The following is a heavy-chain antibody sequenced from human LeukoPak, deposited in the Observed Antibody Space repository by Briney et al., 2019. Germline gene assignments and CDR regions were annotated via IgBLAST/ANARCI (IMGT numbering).Heavy chain of an antibody. J-gene: IGHJ4*02. D-gene: IGHD3-10*01. V-gene: IGHV4-59*01. CDR2: IYYSGST. Sequence: SGTLSLTCTVSGGSISTYYWSWIRQPPGKGLEWIGCIYYSGSTNYNPSLKSRVTISVDTSKNQFSLKLTSVTAADTAVYYCARTNSEEGYWGQGTLVTVSS. CDR3: ARTNSEEGY. CDR1: GGSISTYY.